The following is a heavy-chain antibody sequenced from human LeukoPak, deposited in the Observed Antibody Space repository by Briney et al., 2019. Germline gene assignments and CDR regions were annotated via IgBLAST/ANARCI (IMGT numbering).Heavy chain of an antibody. D-gene: IGHD5-12*01. CDR2: ISGSGGSS. J-gene: IGHJ4*02. CDR1: GFTFSNSA. V-gene: IGHV3-23*01. CDR3: AKDLDIVATITGN. Sequence: GGSLRLSCAASGFTFSNSAMSWARQAPGKGLEWVSGISGSGGSSYYAESVKGRFTISRDNSKNTLYLQMNSLRAEDTAVYYCAKDLDIVATITGNWGQGTLVTVSS.